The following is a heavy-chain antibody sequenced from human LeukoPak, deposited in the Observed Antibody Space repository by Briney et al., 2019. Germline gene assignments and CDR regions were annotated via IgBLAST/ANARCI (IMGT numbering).Heavy chain of an antibody. D-gene: IGHD4-17*01. J-gene: IGHJ3*02. Sequence: SGTLCLTCAVSGGSISSSNWWSWVRPPPGKGLEWIGEIYHSGSTNYNPSLKSRVTISVDKSKNQFSLKLSSVTAADTAVYYCARVDGDYGNGDAFDIWGQGTMVTVSS. CDR2: IYHSGST. V-gene: IGHV4-4*02. CDR3: ARVDGDYGNGDAFDI. CDR1: GGSISSSNW.